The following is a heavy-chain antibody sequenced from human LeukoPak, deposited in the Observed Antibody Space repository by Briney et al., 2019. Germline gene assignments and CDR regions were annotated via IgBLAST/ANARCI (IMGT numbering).Heavy chain of an antibody. CDR1: GFTFSSSL. CDR2: INPDGTQG. J-gene: IGHJ4*02. Sequence: GGSLRLSCAVSGFTFSSSLMTWVRQAPGKGLEWVANINPDGTQGFYVDSVKGRFTISRDNAEASLYLQLNSLRVDDTAVYYCARDVGWGATDYWGQGTLVTVSS. V-gene: IGHV3-7*01. D-gene: IGHD1-26*01. CDR3: ARDVGWGATDY.